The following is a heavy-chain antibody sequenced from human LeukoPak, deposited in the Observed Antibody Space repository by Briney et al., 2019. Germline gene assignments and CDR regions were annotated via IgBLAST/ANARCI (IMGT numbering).Heavy chain of an antibody. D-gene: IGHD1-26*01. CDR1: GGTFSSYA. J-gene: IGHJ4*02. Sequence: SVKVSCKASGGTFSSYAISWVRQAPGQGLEWMGGIIPIFGTANYAQKFQDRVTITADESTSTAYMELSSLRSEDTAVYYCARVGVGGSYYYYLDYWGQGTLVTVSS. CDR2: IIPIFGTA. CDR3: ARVGVGGSYYYYLDY. V-gene: IGHV1-69*13.